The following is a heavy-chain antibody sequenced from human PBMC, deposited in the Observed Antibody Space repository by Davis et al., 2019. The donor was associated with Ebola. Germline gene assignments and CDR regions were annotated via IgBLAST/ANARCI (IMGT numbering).Heavy chain of an antibody. J-gene: IGHJ6*04. D-gene: IGHD2-8*02. CDR2: VYHIGVN. Sequence: SETLSLTCTVSGGSVTSLYWSWIRQPPGKGLEWIGYVYHIGVNIYNPSLKSRVTISVDTSKNEFSLKLASVTAADTAVYYCAKVVGTPTGTLNGYYGLDVWGKGTTVTVSS. CDR1: GGSVTSLY. V-gene: IGHV4-59*02. CDR3: AKVVGTPTGTLNGYYGLDV.